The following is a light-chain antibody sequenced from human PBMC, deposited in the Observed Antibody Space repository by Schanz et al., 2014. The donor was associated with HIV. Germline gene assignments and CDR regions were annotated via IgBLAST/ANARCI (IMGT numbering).Light chain of an antibody. J-gene: IGKJ2*03. Sequence: EIVLTQSPGTLSLSPGERATLSCRASQSVSSYLAWYQQKPGQAPRLLIYGASNRATGIPARFSGSGSGTDFTLTISSLEPEDFAVYYCQQYGRSTYTYSFGQGTKLEIK. CDR3: QQYGRSTYTYS. CDR2: GAS. CDR1: QSVSSY. V-gene: IGKV3-20*01.